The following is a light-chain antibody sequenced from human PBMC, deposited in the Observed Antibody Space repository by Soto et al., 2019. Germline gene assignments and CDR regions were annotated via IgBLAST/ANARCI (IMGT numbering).Light chain of an antibody. CDR3: QHYYSWPRFA. Sequence: EIVLTQSPVTLSVSPGERATLFCRASQSASTNLAWYQHKPGQAPRLLIYGASTRATAIPARFSGSGSVTEFTLTINSLESEDFAVYYCQHYYSWPRFAFGQGTRLEIK. J-gene: IGKJ5*01. V-gene: IGKV3-15*01. CDR1: QSASTN. CDR2: GAS.